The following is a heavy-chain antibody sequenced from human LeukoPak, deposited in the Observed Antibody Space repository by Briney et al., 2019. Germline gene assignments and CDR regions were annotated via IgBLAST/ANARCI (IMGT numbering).Heavy chain of an antibody. CDR3: AREVEWLSDSLPDDAFDI. V-gene: IGHV4-30-4*01. J-gene: IGHJ3*02. D-gene: IGHD3-3*01. CDR2: IYYSGST. Sequence: SQTLSLTCTVSGGSISSGDYYWSWIRQPPGKGLEWIGYIYYSGSTYYNPSLKSRVTISVDTSKNQFSLKLSSVTAADTAVYYCAREVEWLSDSLPDDAFDIWGQGTMVTVSS. CDR1: GGSISSGDYY.